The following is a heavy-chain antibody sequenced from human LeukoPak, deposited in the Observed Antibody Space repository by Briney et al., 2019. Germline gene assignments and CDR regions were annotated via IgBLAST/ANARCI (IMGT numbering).Heavy chain of an antibody. D-gene: IGHD3-3*01. Sequence: WETLSLTCAVSGVTFSGYYWSWIRQPPGKGLEWIGEINHNGSTKYNPSLKSRVTISVDTSKNQFSLKLSSVTVADTAVYYCARDKTFGVVISRAMDVWGKGTTVTVSS. CDR3: ARDKTFGVVISRAMDV. V-gene: IGHV4-34*01. J-gene: IGHJ6*04. CDR2: INHNGST. CDR1: GVTFSGYY.